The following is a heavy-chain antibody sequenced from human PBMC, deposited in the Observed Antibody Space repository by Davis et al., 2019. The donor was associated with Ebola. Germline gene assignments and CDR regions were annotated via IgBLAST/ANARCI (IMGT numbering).Heavy chain of an antibody. CDR3: ARVDVGYCSSTSCRRSYWYFDL. Sequence: SETLSLTCTVSGASISSRSYYWGWIRQPPGKGLEWVGSFSYGDNTHYYNPSLRSRVTISVDTSRNQFSLKLSSATAADTAVYYCARVDVGYCSSTSCRRSYWYFDLWGRGTLVTVSS. J-gene: IGHJ2*01. CDR2: FSYGDNTH. V-gene: IGHV4-39*01. CDR1: GASISSRSYY. D-gene: IGHD2-2*01.